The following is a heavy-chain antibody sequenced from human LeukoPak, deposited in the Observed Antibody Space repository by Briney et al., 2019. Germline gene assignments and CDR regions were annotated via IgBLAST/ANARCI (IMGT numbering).Heavy chain of an antibody. J-gene: IGHJ3*02. Sequence: SETLSLTCTVSGGSISSGGYYWSWIRQPPGKGLEWIGYIYHSGSTYYNPSLKSRVTISVDRSKNQFALRLSSVTAADTAVYYCARVRAYCSSSSCYDLDIWAKGQWSPSLQ. CDR1: GGSISSGGYY. CDR3: ARVRAYCSSSSCYDLDI. D-gene: IGHD2-2*01. CDR2: IYHSGST. V-gene: IGHV4-30-2*01.